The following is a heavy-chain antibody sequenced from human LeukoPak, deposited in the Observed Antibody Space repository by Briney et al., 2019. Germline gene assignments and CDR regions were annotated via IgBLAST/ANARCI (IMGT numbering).Heavy chain of an antibody. J-gene: IGHJ4*02. D-gene: IGHD4-17*01. CDR3: AGRTFYGDPDY. Sequence: KPSGTLSLTCTVSYDSIGIYLWNCVRQPAGKGLEWVGRIFASGSTFYSPSLKSRVTTSVDTSTSQFSLKLNSVTAADTALYYCAGRTFYGDPDYWGQGTLVTVSS. V-gene: IGHV4-4*07. CDR1: YDSIGIYL. CDR2: IFASGST.